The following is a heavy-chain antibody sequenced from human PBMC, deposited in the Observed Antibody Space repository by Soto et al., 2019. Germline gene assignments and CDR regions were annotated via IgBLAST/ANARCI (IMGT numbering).Heavy chain of an antibody. Sequence: SETLSLTGTVSGGSISSYYWSWIRQPPGKGLEWIGYIYYSGSTNYNPSLKSRVTISVDTSKNQFSLKLSSVTAADTAVYYCASWPTNYYGSGSPAIDYYGMDVWGQGTTVTVSS. CDR1: GGSISSYY. CDR2: IYYSGST. CDR3: ASWPTNYYGSGSPAIDYYGMDV. J-gene: IGHJ6*02. D-gene: IGHD3-10*01. V-gene: IGHV4-59*01.